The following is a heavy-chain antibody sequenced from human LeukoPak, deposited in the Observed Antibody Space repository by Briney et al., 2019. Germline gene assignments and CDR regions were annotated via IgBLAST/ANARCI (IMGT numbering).Heavy chain of an antibody. V-gene: IGHV3-30*02. Sequence: GGSLRLSCAASGFTFSSYGMHWVRQAPGKGLEWVAFIRYDGSNKYYADSVKGRFTISRDNSKNTLYLQMNSLRAEDTAVYYCARVGYCSGGSCYAFDYWGQGTLVTVSS. CDR1: GFTFSSYG. CDR2: IRYDGSNK. J-gene: IGHJ4*02. CDR3: ARVGYCSGGSCYAFDY. D-gene: IGHD2-15*01.